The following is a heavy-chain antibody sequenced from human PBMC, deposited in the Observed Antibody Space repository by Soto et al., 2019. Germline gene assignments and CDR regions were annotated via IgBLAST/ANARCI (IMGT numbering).Heavy chain of an antibody. V-gene: IGHV1-2*04. CDR3: ARCIEPIVDGGAAHAFDI. CDR1: GYTFTGYY. CDR2: INPNSGGT. J-gene: IGHJ3*02. Sequence: GASVKVSCKASGYTFTGYYMHWVRQAPGQGLEWMGWINPNSGGTNYAQKFQGWVAMTRDTSISTAYMELSRLRSDDTAVYYCARCIEPIVDGGAAHAFDIWGQGTMVTVSS. D-gene: IGHD3-16*01.